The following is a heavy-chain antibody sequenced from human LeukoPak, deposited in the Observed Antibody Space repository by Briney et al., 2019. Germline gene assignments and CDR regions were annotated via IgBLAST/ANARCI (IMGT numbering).Heavy chain of an antibody. J-gene: IGHJ6*02. D-gene: IGHD3-10*01. CDR3: ARSHSPGNYYYGMDV. CDR1: GGSISSYY. CDR2: IYYSGST. V-gene: IGHV4-59*01. Sequence: SETLSLTCTVSGGSISSYYWSWIRQPPGKGLEWIGYIYYSGSTNYNPPLKSRVTISVDTSKNQFSLKLSSVTAADTAVYYCARSHSPGNYYYGMDVWGQGTTVTVSS.